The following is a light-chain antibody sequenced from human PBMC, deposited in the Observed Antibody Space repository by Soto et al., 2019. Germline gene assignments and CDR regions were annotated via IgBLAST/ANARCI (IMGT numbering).Light chain of an antibody. J-gene: IGLJ1*01. V-gene: IGLV1-51*01. Sequence: QSVLTQPPSLSAAPGQKVTISCSGSGSNIGENYVSWYQQLPGTAPKLLIYDTNKRPSGIPDRFSGSKSGTSATLGITGLQTGDEADYYCATWDSSLSGFVFGSGTKVTVL. CDR2: DTN. CDR1: GSNIGENY. CDR3: ATWDSSLSGFV.